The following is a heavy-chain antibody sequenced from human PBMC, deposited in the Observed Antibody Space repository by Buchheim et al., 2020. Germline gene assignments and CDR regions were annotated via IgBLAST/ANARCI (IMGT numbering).Heavy chain of an antibody. J-gene: IGHJ6*03. D-gene: IGHD6-6*01. V-gene: IGHV1-69*06. CDR1: GGTFSSYA. CDR2: IIPIFGTA. Sequence: QVQLVQSGAEVKKPGSSVKVSCKASGGTFSSYAISWVRQAPGQGLEWMGGIIPIFGTATYAQKFQGRVTITADKSTSTAYMELSSLRSEDTAVYYCARPGPTRTSIAARSYYYYMDVWGKGTT. CDR3: ARPGPTRTSIAARSYYYYMDV.